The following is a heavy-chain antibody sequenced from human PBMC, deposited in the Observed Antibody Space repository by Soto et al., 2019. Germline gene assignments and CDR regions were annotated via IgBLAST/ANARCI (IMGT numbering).Heavy chain of an antibody. D-gene: IGHD6-19*01. CDR3: ARGGSSDWQVAFDF. CDR1: GGSFSGYF. V-gene: IGHV4-34*01. J-gene: IGHJ3*01. CDR2: VNHNGRN. Sequence: SETLSLTCTVYGGSFSGYFWNWIRQSPGKGLEWIGKVNHNGRNNYNPSLKSRVAISMDMSKNQFSLKLTSVTAADTAVYYCARGGSSDWQVAFDFWGQGTMVTVSS.